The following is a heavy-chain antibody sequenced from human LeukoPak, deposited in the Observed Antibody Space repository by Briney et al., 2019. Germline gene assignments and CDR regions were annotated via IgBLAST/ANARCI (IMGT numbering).Heavy chain of an antibody. CDR2: IYYSGST. V-gene: IGHV4-59*08. Sequence: PSETLSLTCTVSGGSISSYYWSWIRQPPGKGLEWIGYIYYSGSTNYNPSLKSRVSISIDTSKNQFSLKLSSVTAADTAVYYCARRVGGVRDGFDIWGQGKMVTVSS. D-gene: IGHD3-16*01. CDR1: GGSISSYY. J-gene: IGHJ3*02. CDR3: ARRVGGVRDGFDI.